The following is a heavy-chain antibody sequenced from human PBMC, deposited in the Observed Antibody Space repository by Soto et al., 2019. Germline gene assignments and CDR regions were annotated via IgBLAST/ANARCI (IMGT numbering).Heavy chain of an antibody. CDR2: INHSGST. D-gene: IGHD6-6*01. J-gene: IGHJ6*02. V-gene: IGHV4-34*01. CDR3: ASAPRESSSSNYYYYGMDV. CDR1: GGSFSGYY. Sequence: PSETLSLTCAVYGGSFSGYYWSWIRQPPGKGLEWIGEINHSGSTNYNPSLKSRVTISVDTSKNQFSLKLSSVTAADTAAYYCASAPRESSSSNYYYYGMDVWGQGTTVTVSS.